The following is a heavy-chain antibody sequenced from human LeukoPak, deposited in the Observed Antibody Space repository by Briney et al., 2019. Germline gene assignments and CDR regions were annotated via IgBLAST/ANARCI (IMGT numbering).Heavy chain of an antibody. J-gene: IGHJ6*02. Sequence: PGGSLRLSCAASGFTFSSYSMNWVRQAPGEGLEWVSSISSSSSYIYYADSVKGRFTISRDNAKNSLYLQMNSLRAEDTAVYYCAREYTAMVRRVYYYYGMDVWGQGTTVTVSS. CDR3: AREYTAMVRRVYYYYGMDV. V-gene: IGHV3-21*01. D-gene: IGHD5-18*01. CDR2: ISSSSSYI. CDR1: GFTFSSYS.